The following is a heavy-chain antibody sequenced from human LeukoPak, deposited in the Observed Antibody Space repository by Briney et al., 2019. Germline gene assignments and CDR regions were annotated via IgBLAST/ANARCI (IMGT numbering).Heavy chain of an antibody. Sequence: PSETLSLTCTVSGGSISSDDYYWSWIRQPPGKGLEWIGYIYYSGSTYYNPSLKSRVTISVDTSKNQFSLKLSSVTAADTAVYYCARDYNRDAFDIWGQGTMVTVSS. D-gene: IGHD1-1*01. CDR3: ARDYNRDAFDI. J-gene: IGHJ3*02. CDR1: GGSISSDDYY. V-gene: IGHV4-30-4*01. CDR2: IYYSGST.